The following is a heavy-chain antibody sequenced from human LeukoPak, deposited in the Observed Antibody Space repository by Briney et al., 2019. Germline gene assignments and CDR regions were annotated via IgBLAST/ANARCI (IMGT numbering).Heavy chain of an antibody. D-gene: IGHD6-19*01. CDR2: ISGSGGST. Sequence: GGSLRLSCAVSGFTFSSYAMSWVRQAPGKGLEWVSAISGSGGSTYYADSVKGRFTISRDNSKNTLYLQMNSLRAEDTAVYYCAKGAIIMGAVAANWFDPWGQGTLVTVSS. CDR1: GFTFSSYA. V-gene: IGHV3-23*01. J-gene: IGHJ5*02. CDR3: AKGAIIMGAVAANWFDP.